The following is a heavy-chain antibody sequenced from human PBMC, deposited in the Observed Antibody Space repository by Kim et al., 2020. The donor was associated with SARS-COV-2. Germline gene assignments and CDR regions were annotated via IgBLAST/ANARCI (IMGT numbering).Heavy chain of an antibody. CDR2: ISGSGGST. D-gene: IGHD3-9*01. V-gene: IGHV3-23*01. Sequence: GGSLRLSCAASGFTFSSYAMSWVRQAPGKGLEWVSAISGSGGSTYYADSVKGRFTISRDNSKNTLYLQMNSLRAEDTAVYYCAKPIDTGGYFDWLLPLLSFDLWGRGTLVTVSS. CDR3: AKPIDTGGYFDWLLPLLSFDL. J-gene: IGHJ2*01. CDR1: GFTFSSYA.